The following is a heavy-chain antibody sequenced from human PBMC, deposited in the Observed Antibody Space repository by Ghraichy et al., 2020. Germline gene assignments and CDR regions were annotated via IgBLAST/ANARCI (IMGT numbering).Heavy chain of an antibody. Sequence: SETLSLTCTVSGGSISSYYWNWIRQPPGKGLEWIGYIYYSGSTNYNSSLKSRVTISVDPSKNQFSLKLSSVTAAVTVVYYCARDVVPSATKYGLDVWGQGTTVTVSS. CDR1: GGSISSYY. J-gene: IGHJ6*02. CDR2: IYYSGST. V-gene: IGHV4-59*01. CDR3: ARDVVPSATKYGLDV. D-gene: IGHD2-2*01.